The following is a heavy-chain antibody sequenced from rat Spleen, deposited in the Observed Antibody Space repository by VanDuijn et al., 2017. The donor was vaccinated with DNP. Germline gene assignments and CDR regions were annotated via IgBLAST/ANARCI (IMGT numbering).Heavy chain of an antibody. V-gene: IGHV1-43*01. CDR2: INTGSGGT. Sequence: QVQLRQSGAEPAKPGSSVKISCKASGYTFTTYYISWIKQTTGQGLDYIGYINTGSGGTNYNEKFRGKATWTVDTSSSPAIMQLSSRTPDDSAVYYWARRRLPYWYFDFWGPGTMVTVSS. CDR1: GYTFTTYY. CDR3: ARRRLPYWYFDF. D-gene: IGHD1-4*01. J-gene: IGHJ1*01.